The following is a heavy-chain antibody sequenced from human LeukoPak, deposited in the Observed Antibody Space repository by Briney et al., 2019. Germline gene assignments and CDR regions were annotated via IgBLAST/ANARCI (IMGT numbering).Heavy chain of an antibody. CDR1: GFTFSSYA. CDR3: AKDREEYDFWSGCYPGYFDY. Sequence: GGSLRLSCAASGFTFSSYAMSWVRQAPGKGLEWVSAISGSGGSTYYADSVKGRFTISRDKSKNTLYLQMNSLRAEDTAVYYCAKDREEYDFWSGCYPGYFDYWGQGTLVTVSS. D-gene: IGHD3-3*01. J-gene: IGHJ4*02. CDR2: ISGSGGST. V-gene: IGHV3-23*01.